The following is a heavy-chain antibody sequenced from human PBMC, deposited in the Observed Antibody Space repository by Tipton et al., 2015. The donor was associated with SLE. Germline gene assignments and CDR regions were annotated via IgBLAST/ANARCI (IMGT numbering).Heavy chain of an antibody. V-gene: IGHV4-39*07. CDR3: ARGRSPVY. J-gene: IGHJ4*02. CDR2: IYHSGTT. Sequence: TLSLTCTVSGGSISSSSYYWGWIRQPPGKGLEWIGSIYHSGTTNYNPSLKSRVTILVDTSKNQFSLKLSSVTAADTAVYYCARGRSPVYWGQGTLVTVSS. CDR1: GGSISSSSYY.